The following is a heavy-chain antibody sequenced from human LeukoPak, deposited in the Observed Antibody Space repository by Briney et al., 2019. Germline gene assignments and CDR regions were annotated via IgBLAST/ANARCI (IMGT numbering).Heavy chain of an antibody. CDR1: GGSFSGFY. CDR2: INHSGST. J-gene: IGHJ6*04. Sequence: SETLSLTCAVYGGSFSGFYWSWIRQPPGKGLEWIGEINHSGSTNYNPSLKSRVTISVDTSKNQFSLKLSSVTAADTAVYYCARFSVIEGSVWGKGTTVTVSS. V-gene: IGHV4-34*01. CDR3: ARFSVIEGSV. D-gene: IGHD1-26*01.